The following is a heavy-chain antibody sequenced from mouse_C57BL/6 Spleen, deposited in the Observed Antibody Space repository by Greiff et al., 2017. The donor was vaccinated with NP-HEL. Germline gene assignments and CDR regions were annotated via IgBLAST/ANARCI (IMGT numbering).Heavy chain of an antibody. D-gene: IGHD1-1*01. CDR2: ISSGGSYT. CDR3: ARQDYGSPDY. J-gene: IGHJ2*01. Sequence: EVQGVESGGDLVKPGGSLKLSCAASGFTFSSYGMSWVRQTPDKRLEWVATISSGGSYTYYPESVKGRFTISSDNAKHTLYLQMSSLKSEDTAMYYCARQDYGSPDYWGQGTTLTVSS. CDR1: GFTFSSYG. V-gene: IGHV5-6*01.